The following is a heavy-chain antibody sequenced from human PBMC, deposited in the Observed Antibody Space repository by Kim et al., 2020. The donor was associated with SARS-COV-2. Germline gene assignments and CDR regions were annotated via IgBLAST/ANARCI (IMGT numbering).Heavy chain of an antibody. J-gene: IGHJ6*03. V-gene: IGHV1-8*01. CDR1: GYTFTSYD. D-gene: IGHD3-9*01. CDR2: MNPNSGNT. Sequence: ASVKVSCKASGYTFTSYDINWVRQATGQGLEWMGWMNPNSGNTGYAQKFQGRVTMTRSTSISTAYMELSSLRSEDPAVYYCARGARYFDWLSPHYYYYYMDVWGKGTTVTVSS. CDR3: ARGARYFDWLSPHYYYYYMDV.